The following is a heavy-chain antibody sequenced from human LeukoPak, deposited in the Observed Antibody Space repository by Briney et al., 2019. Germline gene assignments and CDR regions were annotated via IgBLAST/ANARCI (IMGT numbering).Heavy chain of an antibody. J-gene: IGHJ2*01. D-gene: IGHD6-19*01. CDR2: INHSGST. Sequence: SETLSLTCTVSGDSISSSSYYWGWIRQPPGKGLEWIGEINHSGSTNYNPSLKSRVTISVDTSKNQFSLKLSSVTAADTAVYYCARAARGWYRVYWYFDLWGRGTLVTVSS. CDR1: GDSISSSSYY. CDR3: ARAARGWYRVYWYFDL. V-gene: IGHV4-39*07.